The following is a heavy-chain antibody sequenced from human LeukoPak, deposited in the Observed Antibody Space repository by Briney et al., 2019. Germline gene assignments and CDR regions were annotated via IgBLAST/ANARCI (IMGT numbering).Heavy chain of an antibody. Sequence: SETLSLTCTVSGGSISSYYWSWIRQPPGKGLEWIGYIYYSGSTNYNPSLKSRVTISVDTSKNQFSLKLSSVTAADTAVYYCASHTLFDYWGQGALVTVSS. CDR2: IYYSGST. V-gene: IGHV4-59*08. J-gene: IGHJ4*02. CDR3: ASHTLFDY. CDR1: GGSISSYY.